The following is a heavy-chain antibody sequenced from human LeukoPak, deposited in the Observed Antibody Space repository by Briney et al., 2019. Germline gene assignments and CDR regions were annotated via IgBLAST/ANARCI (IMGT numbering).Heavy chain of an antibody. D-gene: IGHD6-19*01. CDR2: ISWNSGSI. V-gene: IGHV3-9*01. Sequence: GGSLRLSCAASGFTFDDYAMHWVRQAPGKGLEWVSSISWNSGSIGYADSVKGRFTISRDNAKNSLYLQMNSLRAEDTALYYCAKAARAYSSGWYADYWGQGTLVTVSS. CDR3: AKAARAYSSGWYADY. CDR1: GFTFDDYA. J-gene: IGHJ4*02.